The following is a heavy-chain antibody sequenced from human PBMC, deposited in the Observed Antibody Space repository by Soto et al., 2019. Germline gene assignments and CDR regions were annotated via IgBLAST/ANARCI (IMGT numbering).Heavy chain of an antibody. Sequence: SETLSLTCAVYGGSFSDYYWTWIRQPPGKGLEWIGEIHHSGSTNYNPSLKSRVTISLDTSKNQFSLKLSSVTAADAAVYYCASYGRGTYYDGYSFHHWGQGTPVT. CDR2: IHHSGST. J-gene: IGHJ4*02. CDR3: ASYGRGTYYDGYSFHH. CDR1: GGSFSDYY. V-gene: IGHV4-34*01. D-gene: IGHD3-10*01.